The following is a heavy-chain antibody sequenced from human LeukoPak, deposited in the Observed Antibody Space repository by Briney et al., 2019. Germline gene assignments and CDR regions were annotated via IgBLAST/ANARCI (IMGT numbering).Heavy chain of an antibody. CDR3: ARDPPHQLYYYDSSGYWT. Sequence: GGSLRLSCAASGFTFSDYYMSWIRQAPGKGLEWISYISSSSSTMYYADSVKGRFTISRDNANNSLYLQMNSLRAEDTAVYYCARDPPHQLYYYDSSGYWTWGQGTLVTVSS. V-gene: IGHV3-11*04. CDR1: GFTFSDYY. J-gene: IGHJ5*02. D-gene: IGHD3-22*01. CDR2: ISSSSSTM.